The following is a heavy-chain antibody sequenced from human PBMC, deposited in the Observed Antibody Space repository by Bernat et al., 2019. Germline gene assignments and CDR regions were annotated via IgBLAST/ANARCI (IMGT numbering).Heavy chain of an antibody. Sequence: EVQLVESGGGLVQPGGFLRLSCAASGFTFSSYWMSWVRQAPGKGLEWVANIKQDGSEKYYVDSVKGRFTISRDNAKNSLYLQMNSLRAEDTAVYYCAREMTTVTLGIFDYWGQGTLVTVSS. CDR2: IKQDGSEK. D-gene: IGHD4-17*01. V-gene: IGHV3-7*03. CDR1: GFTFSSYW. J-gene: IGHJ4*02. CDR3: AREMTTVTLGIFDY.